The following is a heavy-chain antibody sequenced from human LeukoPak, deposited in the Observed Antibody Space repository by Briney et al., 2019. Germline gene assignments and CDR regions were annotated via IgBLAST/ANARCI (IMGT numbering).Heavy chain of an antibody. D-gene: IGHD3-22*01. CDR2: ISSSSSYI. CDR1: GFTFSSYS. V-gene: IGHV3-21*01. J-gene: IGHJ3*02. Sequence: GGSLRLSCAASGFTFSSYSMNWVRQAPGQGLEWVSSISSSSSYIYYADSVKGRFTIYRDNTKNSLYLQMNSLRAEDTAVYYCARDKFADSYYDSSGYYPDAFDIWGQGTMVTVSS. CDR3: ARDKFADSYYDSSGYYPDAFDI.